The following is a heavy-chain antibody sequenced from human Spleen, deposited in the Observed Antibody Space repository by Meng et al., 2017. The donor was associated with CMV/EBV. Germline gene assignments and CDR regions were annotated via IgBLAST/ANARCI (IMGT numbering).Heavy chain of an antibody. V-gene: IGHV3-48*04. CDR2: ISSSSETI. D-gene: IGHD6-6*01. CDR3: ARDQFLGSSPNYYYYGMDV. Sequence: GESLKISCAASGYIFSGAAIHWVRQAPGKGLEWVSSISSSSETIYYADSVKGRFTILRDNAKNSLHLQMNSLRADDTAVYYCARDQFLGSSPNYYYYGMDVWGQGTTVTVSS. J-gene: IGHJ6*02. CDR1: GYIFSGAA.